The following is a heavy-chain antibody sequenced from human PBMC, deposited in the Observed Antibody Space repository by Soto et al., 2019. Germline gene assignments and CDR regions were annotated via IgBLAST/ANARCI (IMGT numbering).Heavy chain of an antibody. D-gene: IGHD2-2*01. J-gene: IGHJ5*02. V-gene: IGHV4-4*02. CDR2: IYHSGST. Sequence: QVQLQESGPGLVKPSGTLSLTCAVSSGSISSSNWWSWVRQPPGKGLEWIGEIYHSGSTNYNPSLKSRVTISVDKSKNQFSLKLSSVTAADTAVYYCARLTSHCSSTSCYGDNWFDPWGQGTLVTVSS. CDR3: ARLTSHCSSTSCYGDNWFDP. CDR1: SGSISSSNW.